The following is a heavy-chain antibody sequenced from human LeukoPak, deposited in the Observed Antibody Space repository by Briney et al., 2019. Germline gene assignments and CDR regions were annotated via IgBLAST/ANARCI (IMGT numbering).Heavy chain of an antibody. J-gene: IGHJ4*02. Sequence: SVKVSCKASGGTFSSYAISWVRQAPGQGLEWMGGIIPILGTANYAQKFQGRVTITADKSTSTAYMELSSLRSEDTAVYYCARVSMITFGGVIDKGGYYFDYWGREPWSPSPQ. D-gene: IGHD3-16*02. CDR1: GGTFSSYA. CDR2: IIPILGTA. CDR3: ARVSMITFGGVIDKGGYYFDY. V-gene: IGHV1-69*06.